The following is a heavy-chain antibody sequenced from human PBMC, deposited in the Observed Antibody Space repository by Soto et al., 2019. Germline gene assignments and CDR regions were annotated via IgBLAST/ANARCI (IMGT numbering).Heavy chain of an antibody. J-gene: IGHJ5*02. CDR3: ARDQGVAAAGITWFDP. D-gene: IGHD6-13*01. CDR2: IHSSGST. V-gene: IGHV4-4*07. Sequence: PSETLSLTCTVSGAPMNGYHWSWIRQPAGKGLEWIGHIHSSGSTNYNPSLKSRVTMSVDTSKNQFSLRLMSLTAADTAVYYCARDQGVAAAGITWFDPWGQGSLVTVSS. CDR1: GAPMNGYH.